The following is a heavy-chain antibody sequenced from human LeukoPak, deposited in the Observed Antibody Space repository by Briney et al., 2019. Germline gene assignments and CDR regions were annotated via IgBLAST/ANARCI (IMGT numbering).Heavy chain of an antibody. CDR3: ARHQVLHYGGNSDIDY. J-gene: IGHJ4*02. CDR1: GGSISSYY. Sequence: PSETLSLTCTVSGGSISSYYWSWIRQPPGKGLEWIGYIYYSGSTNYNPSPKSRVTISVDTSKNQFSLKLSSVTAADTAVYYCARHQVLHYGGNSDIDYWGQGTLVTVSS. D-gene: IGHD4-23*01. CDR2: IYYSGST. V-gene: IGHV4-59*08.